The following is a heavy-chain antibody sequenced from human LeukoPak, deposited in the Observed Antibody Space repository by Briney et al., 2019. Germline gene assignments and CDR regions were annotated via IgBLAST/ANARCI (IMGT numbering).Heavy chain of an antibody. CDR3: ARDFVAAAGTEGFDY. V-gene: IGHV3-21*01. J-gene: IGHJ4*02. D-gene: IGHD6-13*01. CDR1: GFTFSSYS. CDR2: ISSSSSYI. Sequence: GGSLRLSXAASGFTFSSYSMNWVRQAPGKGLEWVSSISSSSSYIYYADSVKGRFTISRDNAKNSLYLQMNSLRAEDTAVYYCARDFVAAAGTEGFDYWGQRTLVTVSS.